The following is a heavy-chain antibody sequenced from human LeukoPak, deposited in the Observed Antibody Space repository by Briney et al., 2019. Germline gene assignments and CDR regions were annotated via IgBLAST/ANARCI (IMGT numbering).Heavy chain of an antibody. J-gene: IGHJ4*02. V-gene: IGHV3-21*04. CDR2: ISSSSTYI. Sequence: GGSPRLSCAASGFTFSSYSMNWVRQAPGKGLEWVSSISSSSTYIYYADSVKGRFTISRDNAKNSLYLQMNSLRAEDTAVYYCAKHNWGYQAGSGYWGQGTLVTVSS. CDR1: GFTFSSYS. CDR3: AKHNWGYQAGSGY. D-gene: IGHD7-27*01.